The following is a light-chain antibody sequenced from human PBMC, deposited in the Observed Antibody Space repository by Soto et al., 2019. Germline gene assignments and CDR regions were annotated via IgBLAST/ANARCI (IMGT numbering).Light chain of an antibody. V-gene: IGKV3-20*01. CDR3: QQCGSLPGT. CDR1: QSVNGNY. CDR2: GTS. J-gene: IGKJ1*01. Sequence: ETVLTQSPGTLSLSPGERATLSCRASQSVNGNYFAWYQQKPGQAPRLLIYGTSSRATGIPARFSASGSGPDFTLTISRLEAEDFAVYYCQQCGSLPGTCGQGTKVEIK.